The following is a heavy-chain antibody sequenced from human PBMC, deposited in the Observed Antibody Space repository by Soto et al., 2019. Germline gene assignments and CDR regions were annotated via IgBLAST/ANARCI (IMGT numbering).Heavy chain of an antibody. CDR2: INPNSGGT. D-gene: IGHD1-1*01. CDR1: GYTFSDYN. V-gene: IGHV1-2*02. Sequence: ASVKVSCKASGYTFSDYNIHWVRQAPGQGLEWRGWINPNSGGTKYAPKFQGGVTMTRDTSITTAYMEFSRLSSGDTAVYYCAREPATAKPEGVDFWGQGTLVTVSS. J-gene: IGHJ4*02. CDR3: AREPATAKPEGVDF.